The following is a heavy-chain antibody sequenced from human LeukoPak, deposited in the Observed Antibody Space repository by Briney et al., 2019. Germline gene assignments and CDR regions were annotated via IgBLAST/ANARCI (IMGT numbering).Heavy chain of an antibody. Sequence: ASVKVSCKASAYTFTRYGISWVRQAPGQGLEGMGWLSTDNGDRNYAQKFQGRVTMTTDTSTTTAHMELRSLTSDDTAIYYCARHGGIGPKRDYFDYWGPGTLVTVSS. CDR3: ARHGGIGPKRDYFDY. D-gene: IGHD3-16*01. J-gene: IGHJ4*02. V-gene: IGHV1-18*01. CDR2: LSTDNGDR. CDR1: AYTFTRYG.